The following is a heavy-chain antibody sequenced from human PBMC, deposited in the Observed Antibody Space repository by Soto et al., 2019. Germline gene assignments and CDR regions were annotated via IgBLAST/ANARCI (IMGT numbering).Heavy chain of an antibody. Sequence: QVQLQQWGAGLLKPSETLSLTCAVYGGSFSGYYWSWIRQPPGKGLEWVSYISSSGSTIYYADSVKGRFTISRDNAKNSLYLQMNSLRAEDTAVYYCARDFTGTMVRGADAFDIWGQGTMVTVSS. J-gene: IGHJ3*02. CDR1: GGSFSGYY. V-gene: IGHV3-11*01. D-gene: IGHD3-10*01. CDR2: ISSSGSTI. CDR3: ARDFTGTMVRGADAFDI.